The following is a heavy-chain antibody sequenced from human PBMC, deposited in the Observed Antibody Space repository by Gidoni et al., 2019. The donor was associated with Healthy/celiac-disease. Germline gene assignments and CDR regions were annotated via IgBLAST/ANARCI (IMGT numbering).Heavy chain of an antibody. CDR2: IYYSGRT. Sequence: QVQLQESGPGLVKPSQTLSLTCTVSGGSISSCGSYWSWIRQHPGKGLEWIGYIYYSGRTYYNPSLKSRVTISVDTSKNQFSLKLSSVTAADTAVYYCARVASDFDWLYATFTGTNAFDIWGQGTMVTVSS. V-gene: IGHV4-31*03. CDR3: ARVASDFDWLYATFTGTNAFDI. D-gene: IGHD3-9*01. CDR1: GGSISSCGSY. J-gene: IGHJ3*02.